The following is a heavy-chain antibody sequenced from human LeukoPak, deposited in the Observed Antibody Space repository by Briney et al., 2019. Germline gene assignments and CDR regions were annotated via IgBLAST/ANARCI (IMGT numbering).Heavy chain of an antibody. CDR1: GFTFSSYA. CDR2: ISYDESNK. D-gene: IGHD3-3*01. CDR3: ARGTDTKPFWSGYWVDV. Sequence: PGGSLRLSCAASGFTFSSYATHWVRQAPGKGLEWVAVISYDESNKYYADSVKGRFTISRDNSKNTLYSQMNSLRAEDTAVYYCARGTDTKPFWSGYWVDVWGQGTTVTVSS. V-gene: IGHV3-30*04. J-gene: IGHJ6*02.